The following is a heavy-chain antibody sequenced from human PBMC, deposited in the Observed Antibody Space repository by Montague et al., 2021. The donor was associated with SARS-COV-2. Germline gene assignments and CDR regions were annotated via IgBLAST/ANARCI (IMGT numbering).Heavy chain of an antibody. D-gene: IGHD1-14*01. Sequence: SETLSLTCTVSGASVGSYDWGWIRQPQGKGLEWIGYFYSVGSTDYNPSLKSRATISRDTSKNQFSLKVRSVTAADTAVYYCARETMTADAFDIWGQGTMVTVSS. CDR1: GASVGSYD. J-gene: IGHJ3*02. CDR3: ARETMTADAFDI. CDR2: FYSVGST. V-gene: IGHV4-59*02.